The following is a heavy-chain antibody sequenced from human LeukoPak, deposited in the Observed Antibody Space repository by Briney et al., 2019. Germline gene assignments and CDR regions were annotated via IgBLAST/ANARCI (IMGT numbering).Heavy chain of an antibody. J-gene: IGHJ3*02. V-gene: IGHV3-7*01. D-gene: IGHD5-18*01. CDR1: GFTFSSYW. Sequence: GGSLRLSCAASGFTFSSYWMSWVRQAPGKGLEWVANIKQDGSEKYYVDSVKGRFTISRDNAKNSLYLQMNSLRAEDTAVYYCARDGGGCRKNDDAFDIWGQGTMVTVSS. CDR3: ARDGGGCRKNDDAFDI. CDR2: IKQDGSEK.